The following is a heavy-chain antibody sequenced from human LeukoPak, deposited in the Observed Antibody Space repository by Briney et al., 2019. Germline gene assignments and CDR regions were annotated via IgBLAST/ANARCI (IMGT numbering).Heavy chain of an antibody. CDR2: IWYDGSNK. J-gene: IGHJ4*02. Sequence: GGSLRLSCAASGFTFSSYGMHWVRQAPGKGLEWVAVIWYDGSNKYYADSVKGRFTISRDNSKNTLYLQMNSLRAEDTAVYYCARERGPYDILTGYYIYWGQGTLVTVSS. V-gene: IGHV3-33*01. D-gene: IGHD3-9*01. CDR1: GFTFSSYG. CDR3: ARERGPYDILTGYYIY.